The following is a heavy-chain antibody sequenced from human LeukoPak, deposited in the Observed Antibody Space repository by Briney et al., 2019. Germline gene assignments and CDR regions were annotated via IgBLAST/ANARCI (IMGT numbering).Heavy chain of an antibody. CDR1: GFTFSSYG. D-gene: IGHD3-10*01. CDR2: ISGSGGST. CDR3: ARDRGYYGSGIFSVFDY. Sequence: PGGSLRLSCAASGFTFSSYGMSWVRQAPGKGLEWVSAISGSGGSTYYADSVKGRFTISRDNSKNTLYLQMNSLRAEDTAVYYCARDRGYYGSGIFSVFDYWGQGTLVTVSS. V-gene: IGHV3-23*01. J-gene: IGHJ4*02.